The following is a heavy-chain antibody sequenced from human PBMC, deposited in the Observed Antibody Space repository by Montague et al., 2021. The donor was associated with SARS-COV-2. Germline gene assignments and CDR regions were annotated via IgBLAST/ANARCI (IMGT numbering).Heavy chain of an antibody. D-gene: IGHD3-22*01. Sequence: LVKPTQTLTLTCTFSGFSLSTSGMCVSWIRQPPGKALEWIGYXXYIGSTNYNPSLKSRVTISVDTSKNQFSLKLSSVTAADTAVYYCARDVRYYYDSSGPGACDIWGQGTMVTVSS. CDR3: ARDVRYYYDSSGPGACDI. CDR2: XXYIGST. J-gene: IGHJ3*02. CDR1: GFSLSTSGMC. V-gene: IGHV4-61*08.